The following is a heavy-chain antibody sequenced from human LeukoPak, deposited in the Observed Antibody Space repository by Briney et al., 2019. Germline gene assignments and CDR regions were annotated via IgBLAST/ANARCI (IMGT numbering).Heavy chain of an antibody. CDR1: GGSIGSYY. D-gene: IGHD5-18*01. CDR3: ARAAQLWPYYYYYMDV. J-gene: IGHJ6*03. Sequence: SETLSLTCTVSGGSIGSYYWSWIRQPPGKGLEWIGYIYNSGSTNYNPSLKSRVTISLDTSKNQFSLKLSSVTAAGTAVYYCARAAQLWPYYYYYMDVWGKGTTVTVSS. V-gene: IGHV4-59*01. CDR2: IYNSGST.